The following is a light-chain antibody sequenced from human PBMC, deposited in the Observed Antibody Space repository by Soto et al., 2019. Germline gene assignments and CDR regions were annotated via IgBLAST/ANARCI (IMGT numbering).Light chain of an antibody. J-gene: IGKJ2*01. CDR2: DVS. Sequence: EIVLTQSPVTRSLSPGDRATLSCRPSQSVSSFLAWYQQKPGQPPRLLIYDVSNRAAGIPARFSGSGSGTDFTLTISSLEPEDFAVYYCQQRTDWPPVYTFGQGTKLEIK. CDR1: QSVSSF. CDR3: QQRTDWPPVYT. V-gene: IGKV3-11*01.